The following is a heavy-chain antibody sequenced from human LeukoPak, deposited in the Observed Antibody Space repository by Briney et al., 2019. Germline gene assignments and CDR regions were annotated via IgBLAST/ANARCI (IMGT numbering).Heavy chain of an antibody. CDR2: ISAYNGNT. CDR1: GVTFTNFG. CDR3: ARDTIAIRPGWFDP. D-gene: IGHD6-6*01. J-gene: IGHJ5*02. Sequence: ASVKVSCKASGVTFTNFGISWVRQAPGQGLEWMGWISAYNGNTNYAQKVQGRVTMTTDTSTSTAYMELRSLRSDDTAVYYCARDTIAIRPGWFDPWGQGTLVTVSS. V-gene: IGHV1-18*01.